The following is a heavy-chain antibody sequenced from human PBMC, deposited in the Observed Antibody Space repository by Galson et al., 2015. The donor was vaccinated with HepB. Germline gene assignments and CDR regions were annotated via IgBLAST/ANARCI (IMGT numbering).Heavy chain of an antibody. Sequence: QSGAEVKKPGESLRISCKASGYTFTSYGISWVRQAPGQGLEWMGWISAYNGNTNYAQKLQGRVTMTTDTSTSTAYMELRSLRSDDTAVYYCARAMLWFGELLPLMDVWGQGTTVTVSS. D-gene: IGHD3-10*01. CDR1: GYTFTSYG. CDR3: ARAMLWFGELLPLMDV. J-gene: IGHJ6*02. CDR2: ISAYNGNT. V-gene: IGHV1-18*04.